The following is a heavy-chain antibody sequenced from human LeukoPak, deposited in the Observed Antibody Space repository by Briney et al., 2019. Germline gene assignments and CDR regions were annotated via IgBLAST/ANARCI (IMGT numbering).Heavy chain of an antibody. Sequence: LGESLKISCKGSGYCFTSYWIGWVRQMPGKGLEWLGIINPGDSDTRYSPSFQGQVTISADKSISTANLQWSSLKASDTAMYYCARRIGSGWYDYWGQGTLVTVSS. CDR1: GYCFTSYW. CDR2: INPGDSDT. J-gene: IGHJ4*02. CDR3: ARRIGSGWYDY. V-gene: IGHV5-51*01. D-gene: IGHD6-19*01.